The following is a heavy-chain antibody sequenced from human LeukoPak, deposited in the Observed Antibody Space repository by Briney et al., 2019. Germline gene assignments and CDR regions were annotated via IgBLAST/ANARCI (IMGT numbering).Heavy chain of an antibody. V-gene: IGHV3-64D*06. Sequence: GRSLRLSCVASGFTFKSYGMHWVRQPPGKGLEYVSAITNNGRSTYYADSVKGRFTISRDNSKNTLYLQMSSLRAEDTAVYYCASTYSYDSSGYYPFDYWGQGTLVTVPS. CDR2: ITNNGRST. J-gene: IGHJ4*02. CDR3: ASTYSYDSSGYYPFDY. D-gene: IGHD3-22*01. CDR1: GFTFKSYG.